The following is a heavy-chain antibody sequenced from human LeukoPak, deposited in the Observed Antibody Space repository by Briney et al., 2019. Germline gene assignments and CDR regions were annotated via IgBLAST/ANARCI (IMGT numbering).Heavy chain of an antibody. CDR1: GGSINSGSYY. V-gene: IGHV4-39*01. Sequence: PSETLSLTCTVSGGSINSGSYYWGWIRQPPGKGLEFIGSVYYSGSAYYNPSLKSRVTISVDTSKNQFSLKLSSVTATDTAVYYCARVGRGGMATPTFDLWGQGTLVTVSS. D-gene: IGHD5-24*01. CDR2: VYYSGSA. CDR3: ARVGRGGMATPTFDL. J-gene: IGHJ4*02.